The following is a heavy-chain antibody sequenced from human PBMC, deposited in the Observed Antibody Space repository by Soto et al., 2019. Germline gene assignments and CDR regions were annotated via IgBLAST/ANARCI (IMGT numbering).Heavy chain of an antibody. CDR2: IWYDGSNK. V-gene: IGHV3-33*01. D-gene: IGHD5-12*01. Sequence: QVQLVESGGGVVQPGRSLRLSCAASGFTFSSYGMHWVRQAPGKGLEWVAVIWYDGSNKYYADSVKGRFTISRDNSKNTLYLQMNSLRAEDTAVYYCARDRQDIVATRGFDAFDIWGQGTMVTVSS. CDR3: ARDRQDIVATRGFDAFDI. J-gene: IGHJ3*02. CDR1: GFTFSSYG.